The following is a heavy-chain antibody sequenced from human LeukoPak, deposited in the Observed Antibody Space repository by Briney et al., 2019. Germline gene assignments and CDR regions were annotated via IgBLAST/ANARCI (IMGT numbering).Heavy chain of an antibody. D-gene: IGHD3-22*01. J-gene: IGHJ4*02. V-gene: IGHV1-2*02. CDR2: INPNSGGT. CDR3: AREAEPHYYDSSGFVGY. CDR1: GYTFTGYY. Sequence: ASVKVSCKASGYTFTGYYMHWVRQAPGQGLEWMGWINPNSGGTNYAQKFQGRVTMTRDTSISTAYMELSRLRSDDTAVYYCAREAEPHYYDSSGFVGYWGQGTLVTVSS.